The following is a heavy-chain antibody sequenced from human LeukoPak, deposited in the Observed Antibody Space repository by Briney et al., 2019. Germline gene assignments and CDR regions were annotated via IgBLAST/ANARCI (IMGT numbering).Heavy chain of an antibody. CDR1: GGSIRSGGYY. Sequence: SETLSLTCTVSGGSIRSGGYYWSWIRQHPGKGLEWIGYIYYSGSTYYNPSPKSRVTISVDTSKNQFSLKLSSVTAADTAVYYCARGDSYGNDYWGQGTLVTVSS. J-gene: IGHJ4*02. D-gene: IGHD2-21*02. CDR3: ARGDSYGNDY. V-gene: IGHV4-31*03. CDR2: IYYSGST.